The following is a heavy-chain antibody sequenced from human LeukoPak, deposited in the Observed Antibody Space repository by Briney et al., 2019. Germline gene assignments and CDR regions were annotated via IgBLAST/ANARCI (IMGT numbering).Heavy chain of an antibody. CDR2: ISSDSSDT. D-gene: IGHD2-15*01. V-gene: IGHV3-21*01. J-gene: IGHJ4*02. Sequence: PGRSLSLSCAASEFDFSSYSMNWARQAPGKGLEWVSTISSDSSDTYYADSMKGRITISRDNGKKSLYLQINSLRVEDTAVYYCARDSFYCRGGSCYSSKGIFEYWGQGTLVTVSS. CDR3: ARDSFYCRGGSCYSSKGIFEY. CDR1: EFDFSSYS.